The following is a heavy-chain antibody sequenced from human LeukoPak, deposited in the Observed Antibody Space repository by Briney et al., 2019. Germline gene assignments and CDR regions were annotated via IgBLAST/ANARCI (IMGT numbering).Heavy chain of an antibody. V-gene: IGHV3-48*02. CDR1: GFTFSSYS. D-gene: IGHD4-17*01. CDR2: ISSSSTI. Sequence: GGSLRLSCAASGFTFSSYSMNWVRQAPGKGLEWVSYISSSSTIYYADSVKGRFTLSRDNAKNSLYLQMNSLRDEDTAVYFCARRLSYSDRTYDVFDIWGQGTMVTVSS. J-gene: IGHJ3*02. CDR3: ARRLSYSDRTYDVFDI.